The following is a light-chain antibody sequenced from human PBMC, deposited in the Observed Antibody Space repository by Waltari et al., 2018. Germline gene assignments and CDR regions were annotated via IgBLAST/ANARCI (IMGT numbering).Light chain of an antibody. V-gene: IGKV1-6*01. CDR3: RQGYNYPRT. CDR1: QGIGNN. CDR2: RAS. J-gene: IGKJ1*01. Sequence: IQMTQSPSSLSASVGDTVTITCQASQGIGNNLNWYQQKPGKAPKLLIYRASSFQSGIPSRFSGSGSGTDFTLTISSLQPEDFATYYCRQGYNYPRTFGQGTKVEIK.